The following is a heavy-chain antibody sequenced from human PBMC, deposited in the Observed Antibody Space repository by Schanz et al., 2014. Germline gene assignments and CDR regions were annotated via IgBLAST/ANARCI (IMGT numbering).Heavy chain of an antibody. V-gene: IGHV1-69*02. D-gene: IGHD3-9*01. Sequence: QVHLVQSGAEVKKPGSSVKVSCKASGGTFSSDTFSWVRQAPGQGLEWMGRIVPIAGITNYAQRFQGRVTITADKSSDTAYMELSSLRSEDTAVYYCAFDRDDAYDIWGQWTTVTVSS. CDR3: AFDRDDAYDI. J-gene: IGHJ3*02. CDR2: IVPIAGIT. CDR1: GGTFSSDT.